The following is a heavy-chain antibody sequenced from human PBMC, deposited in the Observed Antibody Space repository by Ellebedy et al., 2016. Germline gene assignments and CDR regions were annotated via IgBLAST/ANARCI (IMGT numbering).Heavy chain of an antibody. CDR2: INSDGSST. Sequence: GESLKISXAASGFTFSSYWVHWVRQAPGKGLVWVSRINSDGSSTSYADSVKGRFTISRDNAKNTLYLQMNSLRAEDTAVYYCARDRSFYYYDSSGLLWGQGTLVTVSS. V-gene: IGHV3-74*01. J-gene: IGHJ4*02. CDR1: GFTFSSYW. CDR3: ARDRSFYYYDSSGLL. D-gene: IGHD3-22*01.